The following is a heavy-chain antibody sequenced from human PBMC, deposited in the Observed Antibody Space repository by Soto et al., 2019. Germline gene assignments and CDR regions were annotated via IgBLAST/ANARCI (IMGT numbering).Heavy chain of an antibody. CDR1: GFTVSSYG. J-gene: IGHJ6*02. CDR3: AKGPLPRAFYGMDV. V-gene: IGHV3-30*18. CDR2: FTYDGVNK. Sequence: QVQLVQSGGGVVQPGRSLRLSCAASGFTVSSYGMHWVRQAPGKGLEWVAVFTYDGVNKYYIDSVKGRFIISRDNSNNTMYLQMNNLRAEVTPVYYCAKGPLPRAFYGMDVWGQGTTVTVSS.